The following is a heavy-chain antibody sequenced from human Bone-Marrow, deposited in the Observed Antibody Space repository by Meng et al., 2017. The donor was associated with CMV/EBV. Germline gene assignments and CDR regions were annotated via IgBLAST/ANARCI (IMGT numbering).Heavy chain of an antibody. CDR3: ARVPNYYDSGPYLGDY. CDR2: INPNNGGT. CDR1: GYTFTNYY. J-gene: IGHJ4*02. Sequence: ASVKVSCKASGYTFTNYYMHWVRQAPGQGLEWMGWINPNNGGTNYAQKFQGRVTMTTDTSITTAYMGLSRLRSDDTAVYYCARVPNYYDSGPYLGDYWGPGTLVTVSS. D-gene: IGHD3-22*01. V-gene: IGHV1-2*02.